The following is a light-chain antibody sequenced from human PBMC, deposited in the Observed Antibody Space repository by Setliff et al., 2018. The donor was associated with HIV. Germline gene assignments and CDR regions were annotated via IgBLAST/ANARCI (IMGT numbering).Light chain of an antibody. CDR1: SSDVGGYNY. J-gene: IGLJ1*01. CDR2: DVS. Sequence: QSVLTQPRSVSGSPGQSVNISCTGTSSDVGGYNYVSWYQQHPGKAPKLMIYDVSKRPSGVPDRFAGSKSGNTASLTISGLRAEDEADYHCCSYAGSYSFIFGSGTKVTVL. V-gene: IGLV2-11*01. CDR3: CSYAGSYSFI.